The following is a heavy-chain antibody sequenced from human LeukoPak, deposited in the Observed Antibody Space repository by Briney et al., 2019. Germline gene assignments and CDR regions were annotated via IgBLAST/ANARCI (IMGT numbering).Heavy chain of an antibody. CDR1: GYTLTELS. CDR2: FDPEDGET. Sequence: ASVKVSCEVSGYTLTELSMHWVRQAPGKGLEWMGGFDPEDGETIYAQKFQGRVTMTEDTSTDTAYMELSSLRSEDTAVYYCATDRFHHNWNYGASWFDPWGQGTLVTVSS. CDR3: ATDRFHHNWNYGASWFDP. J-gene: IGHJ5*02. D-gene: IGHD1-7*01. V-gene: IGHV1-24*01.